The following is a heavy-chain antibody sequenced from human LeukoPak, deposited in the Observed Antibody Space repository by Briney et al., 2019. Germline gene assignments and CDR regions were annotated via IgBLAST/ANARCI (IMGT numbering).Heavy chain of an antibody. D-gene: IGHD1-26*01. J-gene: IGHJ6*02. CDR2: ISNNGGYT. CDR1: GFTFSSYW. CDR3: IRGAASGSYYGFDV. Sequence: GGSLRLSCAASGFTFSSYWMSWVRQAPGKGLEWVSAISNNGGYTYYADSVQGRFTISRDNSKSTLCLQMNSLKTEDTAVYYCIRGAASGSYYGFDVWGQGATVTVSS. V-gene: IGHV3-23*01.